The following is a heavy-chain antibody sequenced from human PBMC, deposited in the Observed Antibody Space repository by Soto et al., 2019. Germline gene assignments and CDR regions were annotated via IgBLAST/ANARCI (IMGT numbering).Heavy chain of an antibody. V-gene: IGHV3-74*01. D-gene: IGHD5-12*01. Sequence: PGGSLRLSCAASGFTFSSYWMHWFRQAPGKGLLWVSRIKYDGTYTSYTDSVKGRFTVSRDNAKNTLYLQMNSLRDEDTAVYYCGREVYGYDYWGQGTLVTVS. CDR2: IKYDGTYT. CDR3: GREVYGYDY. J-gene: IGHJ4*02. CDR1: GFTFSSYW.